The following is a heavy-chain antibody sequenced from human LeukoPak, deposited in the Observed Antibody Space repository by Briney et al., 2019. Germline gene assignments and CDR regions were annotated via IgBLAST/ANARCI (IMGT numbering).Heavy chain of an antibody. J-gene: IGHJ3*02. V-gene: IGHV3-21*01. Sequence: GGSLRLSCAASGFTFSSYAMSWVRQAPGKGLEWVSSISSSSSYIYYADSVKGRFTISRDNAKSSLYLQMNSLRAEDTAVYYCARVRASGSFRDAFDIWGQGTVVTVSS. CDR2: ISSSSSYI. D-gene: IGHD1-26*01. CDR1: GFTFSSYA. CDR3: ARVRASGSFRDAFDI.